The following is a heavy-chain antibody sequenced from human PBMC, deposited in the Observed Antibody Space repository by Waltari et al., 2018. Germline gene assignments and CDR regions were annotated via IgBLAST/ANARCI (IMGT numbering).Heavy chain of an antibody. V-gene: IGHV3-15*07. J-gene: IGHJ4*02. CDR3: LYDPSV. CDR2: MKDKADGGTI. CDR1: GISFTDAW. D-gene: IGHD5-12*01. Sequence: DVQLVESGGCLVKPGGSLRLSCSASGISFTDAWMNWVRQAPGRGLEWKGRMKDKADGGTIDYAAPVKGRFTISRDDSKNMTYLQMNSLKPDDTGVYFCLYDPSVWGQGTLVTVSS.